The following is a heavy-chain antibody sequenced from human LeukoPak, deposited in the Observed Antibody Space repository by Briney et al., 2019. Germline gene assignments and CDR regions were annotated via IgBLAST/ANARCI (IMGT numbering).Heavy chain of an antibody. CDR3: AKGPIIASAGNYFDY. CDR2: IRYDGSNK. Sequence: GGSLRLSCAASGFTFNTYGMHWVRQVPGKGLEWVAFIRYDGSNKYYADSVKGRFTISRDNSKNTLFLQMNSLRAEDTAVYYCAKGPIIASAGNYFDYWGQGTLVTVSS. J-gene: IGHJ4*02. D-gene: IGHD6-13*01. V-gene: IGHV3-30*02. CDR1: GFTFNTYG.